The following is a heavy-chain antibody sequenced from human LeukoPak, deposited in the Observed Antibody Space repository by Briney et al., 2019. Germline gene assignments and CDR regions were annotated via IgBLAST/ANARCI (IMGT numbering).Heavy chain of an antibody. D-gene: IGHD2-15*01. CDR3: ARDNGGTRDAFDI. Sequence: GASVKVSCKASGGTFSSYAISWVRQAPGQGLEWMGRIIPILGIANYAQKSQGRVTITADKSTSTAYMELSSLRSEDTAVYYCARDNGGTRDAFDIWGQGTMVTVSS. V-gene: IGHV1-69*04. CDR2: IIPILGIA. J-gene: IGHJ3*02. CDR1: GGTFSSYA.